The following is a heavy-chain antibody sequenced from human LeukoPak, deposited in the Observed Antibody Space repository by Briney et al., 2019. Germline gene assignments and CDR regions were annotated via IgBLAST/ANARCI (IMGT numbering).Heavy chain of an antibody. D-gene: IGHD4-17*01. CDR2: GDHDGSGT. V-gene: IGHV3-74*01. CDR1: GFTFTSYW. CDR3: ATDLG. Sequence: GGSLRLSCAASGFTFTSYWMHWVRPPPGKGLVWVSRGDHDGSGTAYADSVTGRFTISRDNAKNTVYLQMNSLRAEDTAVYYCATDLGWGQGTLVTVSS. J-gene: IGHJ4*02.